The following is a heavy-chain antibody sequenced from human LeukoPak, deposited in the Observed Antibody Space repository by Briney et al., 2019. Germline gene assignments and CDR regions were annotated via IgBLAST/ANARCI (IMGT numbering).Heavy chain of an antibody. CDR1: GDTFNTYD. CDR2: IIPIYGTA. CDR3: ARALCTQNSYFDY. V-gene: IGHV1-69*01. Sequence: SVKVSCKASGASGDTFNTYDFSWLRQAPGQGLQWMGGIIPIYGTAKYTEKFQGRVTITADESTSTAYMELSSLRSEDTAVYCCARALCTQNSYFDYWGQGTLVTVSS. J-gene: IGHJ4*02.